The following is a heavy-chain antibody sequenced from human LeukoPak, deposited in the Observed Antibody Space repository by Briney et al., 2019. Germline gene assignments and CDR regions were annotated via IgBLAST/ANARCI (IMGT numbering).Heavy chain of an antibody. V-gene: IGHV1-2*02. Sequence: ASVKVSCKASGYTFTGYYVHWVRQAPGQGLEWMGWISPNNGGTSYAQNFRDRVTMTTDTSINTAYMELSWLTSDDTAVYYCAGEWDCSGGICFPRGFDFWGQGTLVTVSS. CDR1: GYTFTGYY. D-gene: IGHD2-15*01. CDR2: ISPNNGGT. CDR3: AGEWDCSGGICFPRGFDF. J-gene: IGHJ4*02.